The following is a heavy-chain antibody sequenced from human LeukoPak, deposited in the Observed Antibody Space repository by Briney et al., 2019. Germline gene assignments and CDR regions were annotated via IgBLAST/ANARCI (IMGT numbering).Heavy chain of an antibody. CDR3: ASLNYDILTGYLYYFDY. D-gene: IGHD3-9*01. CDR2: IIPIFGTA. J-gene: IGHJ4*02. Sequence: SVKVSCTASGGTFSSYAISWVRQAPGQGLEWMGGIIPIFGTANYAQKFQGRVTITADESTSTAYMELSSLRSEDTAVYYCASLNYDILTGYLYYFDYWGQGTLVTVSS. V-gene: IGHV1-69*13. CDR1: GGTFSSYA.